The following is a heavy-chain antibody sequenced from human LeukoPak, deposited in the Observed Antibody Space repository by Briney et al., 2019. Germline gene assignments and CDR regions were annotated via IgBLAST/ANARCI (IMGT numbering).Heavy chain of an antibody. CDR3: ARERQWLVRRGWFDP. D-gene: IGHD6-19*01. CDR2: INPSGGST. CDR1: GYTFTSYY. Sequence: ASVKVSCKASGYTFTSYYMHWVRQAPGQGLEWMGIINPSGGSTSYAQKFQGRVTMTRDMSTSTVYMELSSLRSEDTAVYYCARERQWLVRRGWFDPWGQGTLVTVSS. V-gene: IGHV1-46*01. J-gene: IGHJ5*02.